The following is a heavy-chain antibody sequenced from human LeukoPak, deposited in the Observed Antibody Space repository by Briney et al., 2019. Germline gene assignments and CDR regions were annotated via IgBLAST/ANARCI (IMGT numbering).Heavy chain of an antibody. CDR1: GYTFTGYY. D-gene: IGHD3-22*01. CDR2: INPNSGGT. J-gene: IGHJ6*03. V-gene: IGHV1-2*02. CDR3: ARADSSGYRGRPHYYYYMDV. Sequence: ASVKVSCKASGYTFTGYYMHWVRQAPGQGLEWMGWINPNSGGTNYAQKFQGRVTMTRDTSISTAYMELSRLISDDTAVYYCARADSSGYRGRPHYYYYMDVWGKGTTVTVSS.